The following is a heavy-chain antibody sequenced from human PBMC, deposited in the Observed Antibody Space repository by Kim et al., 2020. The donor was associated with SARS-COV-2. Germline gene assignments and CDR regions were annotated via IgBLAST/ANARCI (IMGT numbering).Heavy chain of an antibody. Sequence: GGSLRLSCAASGFTFGDYAMHWVRQAPGKGLEWVSGISWNSGSIGYADSVKGRFTISRDNAKNSLYLQMNSLRAEDTALYYCAKKGVGGDLMGPDWLLVFDYWGQGTLVTVSS. CDR1: GFTFGDYA. CDR2: ISWNSGSI. V-gene: IGHV3-9*01. CDR3: AKKGVGGDLMGPDWLLVFDY. J-gene: IGHJ4*02. D-gene: IGHD2-21*02.